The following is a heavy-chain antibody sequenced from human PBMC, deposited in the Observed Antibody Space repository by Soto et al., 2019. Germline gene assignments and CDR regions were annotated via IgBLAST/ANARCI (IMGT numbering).Heavy chain of an antibody. V-gene: IGHV2-26*01. Sequence: QVTLKESGPVLVKPTETLTLTCTVSGFSFNNPRVGVSWIRQPPGKALELLAHIFSNDEKSSSTSLKSGLPISKDTSKSQVVLTITNMDPVDTATNYCARIYGFGKLFAFDYWGQGTLVTVSS. CDR1: GFSFNNPRVG. D-gene: IGHD3-10*01. CDR2: IFSNDEK. CDR3: ARIYGFGKLFAFDY. J-gene: IGHJ4*02.